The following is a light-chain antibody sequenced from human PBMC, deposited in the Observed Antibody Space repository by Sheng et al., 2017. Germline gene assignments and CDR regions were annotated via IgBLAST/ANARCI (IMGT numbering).Light chain of an antibody. J-gene: IGKJ4*01. CDR3: HQYNDWPLT. CDR1: QSVRNN. Sequence: EIVMTQSPATLSLSPGERATLSCRASQSVRNNLAWYQQKPGQAPRLLVYGPSTRATGIPARFSGSGSGTEFTLSISSLQSEDFAVYYCHQYNDWPLTFGRRDRKVEDQT. V-gene: IGKV3-15*01. CDR2: GPS.